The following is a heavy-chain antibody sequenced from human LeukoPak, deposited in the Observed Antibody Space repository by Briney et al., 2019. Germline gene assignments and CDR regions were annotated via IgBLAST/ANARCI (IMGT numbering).Heavy chain of an antibody. Sequence: SETLSLTCTVSGGSISSYYWSWIRQPPGKGLEWIGYIYYSGSTNYNPSLKSRVTISADTSKNQFSLKLSSVTAADTAVYYCARGWGRSGYFGYWGQGTLVTVSS. CDR2: IYYSGST. D-gene: IGHD3-22*01. CDR3: ARGWGRSGYFGY. V-gene: IGHV4-59*01. J-gene: IGHJ4*02. CDR1: GGSISSYY.